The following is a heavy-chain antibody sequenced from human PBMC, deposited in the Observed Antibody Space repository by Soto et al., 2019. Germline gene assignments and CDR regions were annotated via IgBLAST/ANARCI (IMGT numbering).Heavy chain of an antibody. CDR2: IYYSGST. Sequence: QVQLQESGPGLVKPSQTLSLTCTVSGGSISSGGYYWSWIRQHPGKGLEWIGYIYYSGSTYYNPSLKSRVTISVDTSKIQCSLKLSSVTAADTAVYYCARQLTVTTNPWYFDLWVRGTLVTVSS. J-gene: IGHJ2*01. V-gene: IGHV4-31*03. CDR3: ARQLTVTTNPWYFDL. D-gene: IGHD4-17*01. CDR1: GGSISSGGYY.